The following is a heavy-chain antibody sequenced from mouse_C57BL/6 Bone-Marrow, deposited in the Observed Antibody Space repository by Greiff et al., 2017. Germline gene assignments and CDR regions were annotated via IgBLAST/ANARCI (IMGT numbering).Heavy chain of an antibody. D-gene: IGHD1-1*02. CDR2: INPGSGGT. V-gene: IGHV1-54*01. J-gene: IGHJ2*01. CDR1: GFNIKDYY. CDR3: ARWWVYFDY. Sequence: VQLQESGAELVKPGASVKLSCTASGFNIKDYYMHWVKQRPGQGLEWIGVINPGSGGTNYNEKFKGKATLTADKSSSTAYMQLSSLTSEDSAVYFCARWWVYFDYWGQGTTLTVSS.